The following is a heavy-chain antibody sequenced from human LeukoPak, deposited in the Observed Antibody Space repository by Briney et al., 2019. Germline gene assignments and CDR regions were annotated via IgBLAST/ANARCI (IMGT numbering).Heavy chain of an antibody. CDR1: GFTFSSYG. CDR2: ISYDGSNK. D-gene: IGHD6-19*01. CDR3: AKDSGGWPVGY. Sequence: GGSLRLSCAASGFTFSSYGMHWVRQAPGKWLEWVAVISYDGSNKYYADSVKGRFTISRDNSKNTLYLQMNSLRAEDTAVYYCAKDSGGWPVGYWGQGTLVTVSS. J-gene: IGHJ4*02. V-gene: IGHV3-30*18.